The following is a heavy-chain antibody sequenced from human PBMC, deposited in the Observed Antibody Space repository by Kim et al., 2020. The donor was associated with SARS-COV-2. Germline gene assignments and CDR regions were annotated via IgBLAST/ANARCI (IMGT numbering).Heavy chain of an antibody. CDR2: T. D-gene: IGHD6-25*01. Sequence: TTYADSVGGRFTISRDNAKNTLYLQMNSLTAEDTAVYFCAKSDSGAFEIWGQGTMITVSS. J-gene: IGHJ3*02. CDR3: AKSDSGAFEI. V-gene: IGHV3-74*01.